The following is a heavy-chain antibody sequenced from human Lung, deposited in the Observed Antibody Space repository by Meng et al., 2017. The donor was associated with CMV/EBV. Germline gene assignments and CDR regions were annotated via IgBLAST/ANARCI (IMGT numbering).Heavy chain of an antibody. V-gene: IGHV4-30-4*01. D-gene: IGHD2-21*01. CDR3: ASFDHIPRRNYFDY. J-gene: IGHJ4*02. CDR2: IHHSGSA. CDR1: GGSMSSGNYY. Sequence: QVQPQESGPGLVEPSQPLSLTCTVSGGSMSSGNYYWSWIRQPPGKGLEWIGYIHHSGSAYYNPSLKSRVSITVDTSKNQFSLNLNSMTAADTAVYYCASFDHIPRRNYFDYWGQGTLVTVSS.